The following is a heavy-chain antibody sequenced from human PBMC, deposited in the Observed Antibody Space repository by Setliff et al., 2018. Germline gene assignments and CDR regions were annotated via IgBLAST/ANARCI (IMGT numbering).Heavy chain of an antibody. V-gene: IGHV4-59*01. J-gene: IGHJ2*01. CDR2: IYYSGST. Sequence: SETLSLTCNVSGGSISNYYWTWMRQPPGKGLEWIGYIYYSGSTNYNPSLKSRVTISVDTSKNQFSLKLSSVTAADTAVYYCARGGGGSGSNWYFDLWGRGTLVTVSS. CDR3: ARGGGGSGSNWYFDL. CDR1: GGSISNYY. D-gene: IGHD3-22*01.